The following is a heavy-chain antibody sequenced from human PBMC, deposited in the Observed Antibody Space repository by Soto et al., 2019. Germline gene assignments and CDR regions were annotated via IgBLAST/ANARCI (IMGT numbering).Heavy chain of an antibody. CDR1: GFTFSAYW. D-gene: IGHD1-1*01. CDR2: INEDGSEY. CDR3: ARTGDGHHDFLDY. J-gene: IGHJ4*02. Sequence: EVHLEESGGGLVQPGGSLRLSCAASGFTFSAYWMNWVRQAPGKGLEWVANINEDGSEYNDVASVKGRFTITRDNAKNSLFLQMNALRVEDTAVYYCARTGDGHHDFLDYWGQGILVSVSS. V-gene: IGHV3-7*01.